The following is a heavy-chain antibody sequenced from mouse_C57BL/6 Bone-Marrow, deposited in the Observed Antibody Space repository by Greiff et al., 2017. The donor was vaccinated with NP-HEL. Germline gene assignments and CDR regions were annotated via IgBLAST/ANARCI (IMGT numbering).Heavy chain of an antibody. V-gene: IGHV1-7*01. D-gene: IGHD2-1*01. CDR3: ARDGNYDYAMDY. CDR1: GYTFTSYW. J-gene: IGHJ4*01. Sequence: VKVVESGAELAKPGASVKLSCKASGYTFTSYWMHWVKQRPGQGLEWIGYINPSSGYTKYNQKFKDKATLTADKFSSTAYMQLSSLTYEDSAVYYCARDGNYDYAMDYWGQGTSVTVSS. CDR2: INPSSGYT.